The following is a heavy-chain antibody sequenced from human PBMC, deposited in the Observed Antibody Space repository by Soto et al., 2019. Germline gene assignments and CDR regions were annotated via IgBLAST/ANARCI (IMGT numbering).Heavy chain of an antibody. CDR3: ARKQWLVQVLSIHL. CDR1: GGSFSGYY. CDR2: INHSGST. Sequence: PSETLSLTCAVYGGSFSGYYWSWIRQPPGKGLEWIGEINHSGSTNYNPSLKSRVTISVDTSKNQFSLKLSSVTAADTAVYYCARKQWLVQVLSIHLWGRGTLVTVSS. D-gene: IGHD6-19*01. J-gene: IGHJ2*01. V-gene: IGHV4-34*01.